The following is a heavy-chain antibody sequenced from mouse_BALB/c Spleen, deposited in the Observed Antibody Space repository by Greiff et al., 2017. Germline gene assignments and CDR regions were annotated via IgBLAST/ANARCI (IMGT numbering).Heavy chain of an antibody. CDR3: ARGVRQAWFAY. CDR1: GYSITSDYA. V-gene: IGHV3-2*02. CDR2: ISYSGST. Sequence: EVQLVESGPGLVKPSQSLSLTCTVTGYSITSDYAWNWIRQFPGNKLEWMGYISYSGSTSYNPSLKSRISITRDTSKNQFFLQLNSVTTEDTATYYCARGVRQAWFAYWGQGTLVTVSA. J-gene: IGHJ3*01. D-gene: IGHD2-14*01.